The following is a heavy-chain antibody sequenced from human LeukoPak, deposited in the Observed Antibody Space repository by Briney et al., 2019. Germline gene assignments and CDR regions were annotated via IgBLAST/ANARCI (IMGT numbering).Heavy chain of an antibody. V-gene: IGHV3-21*04. CDR2: ISSSSSYI. J-gene: IGHJ4*02. CDR3: AKDRWGNLDY. Sequence: PGGSLRLSCAASGFTFSSYSMNWVRQAPGKGLEWVSSISSSSSYIYYADSVKGRFTISRDNAKNSLHLQMNSLRAEDTAVYYCAKDRWGNLDYWGQGTLVTVSS. D-gene: IGHD7-27*01. CDR1: GFTFSSYS.